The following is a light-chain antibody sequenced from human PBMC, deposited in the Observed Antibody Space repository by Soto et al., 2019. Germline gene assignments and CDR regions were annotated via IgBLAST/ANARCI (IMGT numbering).Light chain of an antibody. J-gene: IGKJ3*01. V-gene: IGKV3-20*01. Sequence: EIVLTQSPGTLSLSPGERATLSCRASQSVSSSYLAWYLQKPVQAPRLLIYGASSRATGIPDRFSGSGSGTDFTLTISRLEPEDFAVYYCQQYGSSPPKFTFGPGTKVDIK. CDR2: GAS. CDR1: QSVSSSY. CDR3: QQYGSSPPKFT.